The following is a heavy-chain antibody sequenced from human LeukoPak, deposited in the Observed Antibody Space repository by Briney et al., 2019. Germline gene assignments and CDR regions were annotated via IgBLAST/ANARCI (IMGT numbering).Heavy chain of an antibody. CDR2: ISGRGSPI. J-gene: IGHJ4*02. CDR3: ARWGLGPSFDY. CDR1: GFTFSDYY. D-gene: IGHD1-26*01. V-gene: IGHV3-11*04. Sequence: KSGGSLRLSCAASGFTFSDYYMSWICQAPGKGLEWVSYISGRGSPIFYADSVKGRFTISRDNAKNSLYVQMNNLRADDTAVYYCARWGLGPSFDYWGQGNLVTVAS.